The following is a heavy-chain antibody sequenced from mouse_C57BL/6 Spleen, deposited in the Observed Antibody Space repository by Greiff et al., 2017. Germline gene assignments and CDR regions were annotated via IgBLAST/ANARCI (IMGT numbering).Heavy chain of an antibody. CDR3: AIWDDYYYGREDY. D-gene: IGHD1-1*01. CDR2: IDPSDSET. J-gene: IGHJ2*01. V-gene: IGHV1-52*01. Sequence: VQLQQPGAELVRPGSSVKLSCKASGYTFPSYWMHWVKQRPIQGLEWIGNIDPSDSETHYNQKFKDKATLTVDKSSSTAYMQLSSLTSEDSAVYYCAIWDDYYYGREDYWGQGTTLTVSS. CDR1: GYTFPSYW.